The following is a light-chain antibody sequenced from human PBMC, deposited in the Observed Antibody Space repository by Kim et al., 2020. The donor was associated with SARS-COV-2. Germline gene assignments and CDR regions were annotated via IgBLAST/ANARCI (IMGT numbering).Light chain of an antibody. V-gene: IGKV3-20*01. Sequence: EIVLTQSPGTLSLSPGERVTLSCRASQSLGGNSLAWYRQRPGQTPSLLIYGAFIRAAGAPDRFSGSGSGTDFTLTISRLEPEDFAVYYCQQYGRSLTFGGGTKVDIK. J-gene: IGKJ4*01. CDR3: QQYGRSLT. CDR2: GAF. CDR1: QSLGGNS.